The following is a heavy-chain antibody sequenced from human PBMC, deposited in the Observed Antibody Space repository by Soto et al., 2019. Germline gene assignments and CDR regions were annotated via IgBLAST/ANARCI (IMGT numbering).Heavy chain of an antibody. CDR3: ARIPGGQLGANYFDY. J-gene: IGHJ4*02. Sequence: GWSLRLSCAASGFTVSSTYMNWVRQAPGKGLEWVSGLYSGGSTYYADSVKGRFTISRDNSKNTLYLQMNSLRPEDTAVYYCARIPGGQLGANYFDYWGQGTLVTVSS. V-gene: IGHV3-53*01. CDR1: GFTVSSTY. CDR2: LYSGGST. D-gene: IGHD6-6*01.